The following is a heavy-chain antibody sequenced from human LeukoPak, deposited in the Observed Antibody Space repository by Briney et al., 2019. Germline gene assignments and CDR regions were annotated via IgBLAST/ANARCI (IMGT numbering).Heavy chain of an antibody. CDR2: IDHSGST. J-gene: IGHJ4*02. CDR1: GGSFSGYY. Sequence: PSETLSLTCAVYGGSFSGYYWSWIRQPPGKGLEWIGEIDHSGSTNYNPSLKSRVTISVDTSKNQFSLKLSSVTAADTAVYYCARRTPQVIRFDYWGQGTLVTVSS. CDR3: ARRTPQVIRFDY. D-gene: IGHD2/OR15-2a*01. V-gene: IGHV4-34*01.